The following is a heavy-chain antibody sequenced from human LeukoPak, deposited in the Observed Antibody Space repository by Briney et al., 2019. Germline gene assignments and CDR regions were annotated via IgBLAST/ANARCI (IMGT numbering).Heavy chain of an antibody. Sequence: QTGGSLRLSCAASGFTFSSYAMSWVRQAPGKGLEWVSGISGSGPYTFYTDSVTGRFTISRDNSKNTLYLQMNSLRAEDTALYYCASLDYFDSSDYGDYWGQGTLVTVSS. CDR1: GFTFSSYA. CDR2: ISGSGPYT. J-gene: IGHJ4*02. V-gene: IGHV3-23*01. D-gene: IGHD3-22*01. CDR3: ASLDYFDSSDYGDY.